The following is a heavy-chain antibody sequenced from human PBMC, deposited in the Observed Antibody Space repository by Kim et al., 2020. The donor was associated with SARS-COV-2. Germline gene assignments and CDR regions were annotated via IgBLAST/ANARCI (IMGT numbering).Heavy chain of an antibody. V-gene: IGHV3-30*01. J-gene: IGHJ6*02. CDR3: ARWNWGGMDV. CDR2: SNK. Sequence: SNKHLADSGNDRFTIPSDNSKNTLYLQMNRLRAENTAVYYCARWNWGGMDVWGQGTTVTVSS. D-gene: IGHD7-27*01.